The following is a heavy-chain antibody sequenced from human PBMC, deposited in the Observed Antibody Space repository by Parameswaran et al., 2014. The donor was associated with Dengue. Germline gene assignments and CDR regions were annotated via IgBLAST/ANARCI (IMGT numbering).Heavy chain of an antibody. D-gene: IGHD5-18*01. CDR2: SITWEH. Sequence: SETLSLTCTVSGGSISSYYWSWIRQPPGRDWSGLGISITWEHQLQPSLKSRVTISVDTSKNQFSLKLGSVTAADTAVYYCARDRDSYGTPYYGMDVWGQGTTVTVSS. J-gene: IGHJ6*02. CDR3: ARDRDSYGTPYYGMDV. CDR1: GGSISSYY. V-gene: IGHV4-59*01.